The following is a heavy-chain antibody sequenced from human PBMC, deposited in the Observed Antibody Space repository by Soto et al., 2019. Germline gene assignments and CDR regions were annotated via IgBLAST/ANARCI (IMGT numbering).Heavy chain of an antibody. CDR2: IYYRGNT. J-gene: IGHJ4*02. Sequence: QLQLQESGPGLVKPSETLSLTCSVSGDSINSDNYYWGWIRQPPGKGLEWIGSIYYRGNTYYNPSLKSRVTISLDKSKGLLSLKLNSVTAADSAVYFCARLEGLATISYYFDYWGQGTLVTVSS. D-gene: IGHD3-9*01. CDR3: ARLEGLATISYYFDY. V-gene: IGHV4-39*01. CDR1: GDSINSDNYY.